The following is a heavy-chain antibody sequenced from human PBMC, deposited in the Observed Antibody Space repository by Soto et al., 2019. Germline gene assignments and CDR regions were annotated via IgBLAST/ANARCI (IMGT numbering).Heavy chain of an antibody. CDR1: GFTFSSYS. D-gene: IGHD3-10*01. CDR3: ARSGDLLHYYYGMDV. Sequence: VQLVESGGGVVQPGGSLRLSCAASGFTFSSYSMNWVRQAPGKGLEWVSSISSSSSYIYYADSVKGRFTISRDNAKNSLYLQMNSLRAEDTAVYYCARSGDLLHYYYGMDVWGQGTTVTVSS. CDR2: ISSSSSYI. J-gene: IGHJ6*02. V-gene: IGHV3-21*01.